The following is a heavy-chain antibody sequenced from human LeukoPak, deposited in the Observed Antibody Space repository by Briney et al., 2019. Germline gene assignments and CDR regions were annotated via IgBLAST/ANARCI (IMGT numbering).Heavy chain of an antibody. Sequence: PSETLSLTCAVYGGSFSGYYWSWIRQPPGKGLEWIGEINHSGSTNYNPSLKSRVTISVDTSKNQFSLKLSSVTAADTAVYYCARGPVRWARFLEWLVGGFDPWGQGTLVTVSS. D-gene: IGHD3-3*01. CDR2: INHSGST. J-gene: IGHJ5*02. CDR1: GGSFSGYY. V-gene: IGHV4-34*01. CDR3: ARGPVRWARFLEWLVGGFDP.